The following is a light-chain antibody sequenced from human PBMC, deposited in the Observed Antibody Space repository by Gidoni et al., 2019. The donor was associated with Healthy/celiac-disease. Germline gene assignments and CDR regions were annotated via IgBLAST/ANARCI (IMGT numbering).Light chain of an antibody. CDR3: HSGVT. Sequence: EIVLTQSPATLSLSPGERATLSCRASQSVSSYLAWYQQKPGQAPRLLIYDASNRATGTPACCSGITSATDCTLTIGILDPEDFAVYYCHSGVTFGRGTRLEIK. V-gene: IGKV3-11*01. CDR1: QSVSSY. J-gene: IGKJ5*01. CDR2: DAS.